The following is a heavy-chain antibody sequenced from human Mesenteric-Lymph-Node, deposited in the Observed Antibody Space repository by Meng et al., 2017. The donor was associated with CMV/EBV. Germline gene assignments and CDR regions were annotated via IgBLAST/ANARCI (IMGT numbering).Heavy chain of an antibody. CDR2: IHSGGSSA. D-gene: IGHD4-11*01. CDR1: GFTFSSYS. J-gene: IGHJ6*02. CDR3: AKGGYSDYGYYYYGMDV. Sequence: GESLKISCAASGFTFSSYSMNWVRQAPGKGLEWVSVIHSGGSSAYYADSVKGRFTISRDDSKNTLYLQMNSLRAEDTAVYYCAKGGYSDYGYYYYGMDVWGQGTTVTVSS. V-gene: IGHV3-23*03.